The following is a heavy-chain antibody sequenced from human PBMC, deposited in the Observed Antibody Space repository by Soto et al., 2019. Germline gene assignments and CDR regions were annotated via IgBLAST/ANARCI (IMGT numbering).Heavy chain of an antibody. CDR2: IYYSGST. D-gene: IGHD2-2*01. Sequence: SETLSLTCTVSGGSISSYYWSWIRQPPGKGLEWIGYIYYSGSTNYNPSLKSRVTISVDTSKNQFSLKLSSVTAADTAVYYCARSTPVPAAIGFDPWVQGTLVTVSS. CDR1: GGSISSYY. CDR3: ARSTPVPAAIGFDP. J-gene: IGHJ5*02. V-gene: IGHV4-59*01.